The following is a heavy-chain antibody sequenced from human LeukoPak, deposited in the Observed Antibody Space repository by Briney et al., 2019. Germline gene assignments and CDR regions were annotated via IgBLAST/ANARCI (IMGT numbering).Heavy chain of an antibody. D-gene: IGHD1-1*01. V-gene: IGHV4-34*01. CDR3: ARESLEFRFFDF. Sequence: PSETLSLTCAVYGGSFSGYYWSWIRQPPGKGLEWIGEINHSGSTNYNPSLKSRVTISVDTSKNQFSLKLSSVTAADTAVYYCARESLEFRFFDFWGQGALVTVSS. CDR1: GGSFSGYY. J-gene: IGHJ4*02. CDR2: INHSGST.